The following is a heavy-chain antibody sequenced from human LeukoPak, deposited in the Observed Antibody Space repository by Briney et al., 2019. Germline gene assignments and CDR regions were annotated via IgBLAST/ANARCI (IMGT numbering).Heavy chain of an antibody. CDR2: IWYDGSNK. D-gene: IGHD4-17*01. V-gene: IGHV3-33*01. CDR1: GFTFSSYG. Sequence: GGSLRLSCAAPGFTFSSYGMHWVRQAPGKGLEWVAVIWYDGSNKYYADSVKGRFTISRDNSKNTLYLQMNSLRAGDTAVYYCATGVTTNSWGQGTLVTVSS. CDR3: ATGVTTNS. J-gene: IGHJ5*02.